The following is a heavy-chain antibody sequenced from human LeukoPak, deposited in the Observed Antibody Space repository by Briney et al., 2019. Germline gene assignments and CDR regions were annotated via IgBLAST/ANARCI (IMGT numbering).Heavy chain of an antibody. V-gene: IGHV3-15*01. D-gene: IGHD1-26*01. J-gene: IGHJ4*02. Sequence: PGGSLRLSCAASGFTFSDAWMYWVREPPGKGLQRVGRIKSKIDGETTDYAAPVKGRFTISRDDSNDMLYLQMDSLKTEDTALYYCVAGGNYYTNWCQGTLVTVSS. CDR2: IKSKIDGETT. CDR1: GFTFSDAW. CDR3: VAGGNYYTN.